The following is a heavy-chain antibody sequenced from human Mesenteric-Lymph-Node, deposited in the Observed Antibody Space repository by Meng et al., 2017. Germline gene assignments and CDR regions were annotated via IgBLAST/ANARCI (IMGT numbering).Heavy chain of an antibody. V-gene: IGHV3-23*01. CDR1: GFTFSSYA. D-gene: IGHD3-3*01. CDR2: ISGSGGST. Sequence: GESLKISCAASGFTFSSYAMSWVRQAPGKGLEWVSAISGSGGSTYYADSVKGRFTISRDNAKNSLYLQMNSLRADDTAVYYCVSGTWSHGYWGQGTLVTVSS. J-gene: IGHJ4*02. CDR3: VSGTWSHGY.